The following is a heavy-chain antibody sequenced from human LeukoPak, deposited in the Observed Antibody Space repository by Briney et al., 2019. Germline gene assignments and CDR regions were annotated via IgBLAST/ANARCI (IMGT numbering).Heavy chain of an antibody. D-gene: IGHD5-18*01. CDR2: IYPGDSDT. J-gene: IGHJ4*02. CDR3: ARGKEYSYGPFDY. V-gene: IGHV5-51*01. CDR1: GYSFTSYW. Sequence: PVESLEISCKGSGYSFTSYWIGWVRQMPGKGLEWMGIIYPGDSDTRYSPSFQGQVTISADKSISTAYLQWSSLKASDTAMYYCARGKEYSYGPFDYWGQGTLVTVSS.